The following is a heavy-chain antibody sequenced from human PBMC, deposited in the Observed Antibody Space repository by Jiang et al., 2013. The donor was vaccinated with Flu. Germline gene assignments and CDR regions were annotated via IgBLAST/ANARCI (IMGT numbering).Heavy chain of an antibody. CDR2: IIPIFGTA. CDR3: AREYSSSSGFSISYYYGMDV. Sequence: FSSYAISWVRQAPGQGLEWMGGIIPIFGTANYAQKFQGRVTITADESTSTAYMELSSLRSEDTAVYYCAREYSSSSGFSISYYYGMDVWGQGTTVTVSS. J-gene: IGHJ6*02. V-gene: IGHV1-69*01. D-gene: IGHD6-6*01. CDR1: FSSYA.